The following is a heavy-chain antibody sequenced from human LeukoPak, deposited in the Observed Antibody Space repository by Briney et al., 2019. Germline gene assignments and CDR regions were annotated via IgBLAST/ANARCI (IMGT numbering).Heavy chain of an antibody. CDR3: AKHSRGSFRGASAFDY. D-gene: IGHD1-26*01. Sequence: GGSLRLSCAASGFTFSTYAMSWVRQAPGKGLEWVSAISVSGGSTYSADSVKGRFTISRDNSKNTLYLQMNSLRAEDTAAYYCAKHSRGSFRGASAFDYWGQGTVVTVSS. CDR2: ISVSGGST. V-gene: IGHV3-23*01. CDR1: GFTFSTYA. J-gene: IGHJ4*02.